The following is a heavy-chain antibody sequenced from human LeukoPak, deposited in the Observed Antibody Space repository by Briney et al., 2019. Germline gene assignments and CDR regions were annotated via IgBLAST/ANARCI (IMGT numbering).Heavy chain of an antibody. CDR3: ATGWYLDF. CDR1: GFTFSNAW. Sequence: GGSLRLSCAGSGFTFSNAWMSWVRQAPGKGLEWIGRIKSKADGGTIDYAAPVKGRFTISRDDSKNTVYLQMNSLKIEDTAVYYCATGWYLDFWGRGTLVTVSS. V-gene: IGHV3-15*01. J-gene: IGHJ2*01. CDR2: IKSKADGGTI.